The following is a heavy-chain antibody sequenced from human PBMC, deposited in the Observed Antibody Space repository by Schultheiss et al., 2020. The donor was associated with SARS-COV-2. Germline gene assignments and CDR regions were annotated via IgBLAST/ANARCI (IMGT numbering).Heavy chain of an antibody. D-gene: IGHD6-13*01. CDR1: GFTFSSYA. J-gene: IGHJ4*02. Sequence: GESLKISCAASGFTFSSYAMSWVRQAPGKGLEWVSLISGSGGSTYYADSVKGRFTISRDNSKNTLYLQMNSLRAEDTAVYYCARDKSSSSFDYWGQGTLVTVSS. CDR2: ISGSGGST. CDR3: ARDKSSSSFDY. V-gene: IGHV3-23*01.